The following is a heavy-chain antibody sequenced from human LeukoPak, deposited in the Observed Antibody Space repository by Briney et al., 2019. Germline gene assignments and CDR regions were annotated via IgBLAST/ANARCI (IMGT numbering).Heavy chain of an antibody. D-gene: IGHD1-14*01. CDR1: GYTFTGYY. Sequence: ASVKVSCKASGYTFTGYYINWVRQAPGQGLEWMGWINPNSGGTNYPQKFQGRVTMTTDTSISTAYMELSSLRSDDTAVYYCARKPAVRKTSEFDYWGQGTLVTVSS. J-gene: IGHJ4*02. V-gene: IGHV1-2*02. CDR2: INPNSGGT. CDR3: ARKPAVRKTSEFDY.